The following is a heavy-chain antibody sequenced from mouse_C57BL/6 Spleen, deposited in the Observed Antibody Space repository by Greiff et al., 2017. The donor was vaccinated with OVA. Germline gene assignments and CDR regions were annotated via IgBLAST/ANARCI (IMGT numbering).Heavy chain of an antibody. CDR3: TGGYDGFDY. CDR1: GYTFTDYE. V-gene: IGHV1-15*01. J-gene: IGHJ2*01. D-gene: IGHD2-2*01. Sequence: QVQLQQSGAELVRPGASVTLSCKASGYTFTDYEMHWVKQTPVHGLEWIGAIDPETGGTAYNQKFKGKAILTADKSSSTAYMELRSLTSEDSAVYYCTGGYDGFDYWGQGTTLTVSS. CDR2: IDPETGGT.